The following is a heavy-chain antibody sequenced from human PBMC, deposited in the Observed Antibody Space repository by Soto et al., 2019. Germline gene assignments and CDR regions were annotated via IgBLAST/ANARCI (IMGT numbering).Heavy chain of an antibody. Sequence: QVQLVQSGAEEKKPGASVKVSCKASGYTFTGYAMHWVRQAPGQRLEWMGWINAGNGNTKYSQKFKGRVTITGDTSASTAYMDLSSLRSEDTAVYYCASAVAVPADFDFWGQGTLVTVSS. D-gene: IGHD6-19*01. CDR3: ASAVAVPADFDF. CDR1: GYTFTGYA. CDR2: INAGNGNT. J-gene: IGHJ4*02. V-gene: IGHV1-3*05.